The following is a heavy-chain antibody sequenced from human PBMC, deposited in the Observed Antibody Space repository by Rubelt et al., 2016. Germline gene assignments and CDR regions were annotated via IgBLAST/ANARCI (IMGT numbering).Heavy chain of an antibody. V-gene: IGHV3-53*01. CDR1: GFTVNTNY. D-gene: IGHD6-13*01. Sequence: EVQLVESGGGLIQPGGSLRLSCAASGFTVNTNYLTWVRQAPGKGLEWVSIIYSGGSTDYADSVKGRLTLPRDNSKNTVELQMNSLRVEDTAVYYCARAGSSWYAFDIWGQGTLVTVSS. J-gene: IGHJ4*02. CDR2: IYSGGST. CDR3: ARAGSSWYAFDI.